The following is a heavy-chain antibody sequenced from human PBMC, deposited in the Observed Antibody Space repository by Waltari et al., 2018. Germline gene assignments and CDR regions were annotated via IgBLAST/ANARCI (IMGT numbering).Heavy chain of an antibody. D-gene: IGHD3-22*01. V-gene: IGHV3-23*01. CDR2: LSGSGGRT. Sequence: EVQLLESGGGLVQPGGSLRLSFSASGFTFSSYAMSWVRQAPGKGLAWVSSLSGSGGRTYEADSVKGRFTISRDNSKNTVYLQMNSMRAEDTAVYYCAKDHYYDSSGDYYFDYWGQGTLVTVSS. CDR3: AKDHYYDSSGDYYFDY. J-gene: IGHJ4*02. CDR1: GFTFSSYA.